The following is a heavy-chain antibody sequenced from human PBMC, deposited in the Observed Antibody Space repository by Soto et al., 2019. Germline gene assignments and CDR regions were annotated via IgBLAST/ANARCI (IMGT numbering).Heavy chain of an antibody. CDR1: GFSFSTYS. Sequence: GALRLSCEASGFSFSTYSMHWVRQAPGKGLEWVSSIGRRSDIYYADSVKGRFTISRDNAKNSVSLQMNSLRDEDTAVYYCAREETAWPLAYGLDVWGQGTTVTVSS. CDR3: AREETAWPLAYGLDV. CDR2: IGRRSDI. J-gene: IGHJ6*02. D-gene: IGHD2-21*02. V-gene: IGHV3-21*01.